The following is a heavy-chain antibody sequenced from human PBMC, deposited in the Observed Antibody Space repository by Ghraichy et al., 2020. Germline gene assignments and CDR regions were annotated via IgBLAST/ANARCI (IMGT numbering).Heavy chain of an antibody. D-gene: IGHD5-12*01. CDR3: ARALDSSSGYDYVEVDY. J-gene: IGHJ4*02. CDR2: INHSGST. V-gene: IGHV4-34*01. CDR1: GGSFSGYY. Sequence: LSLPCAVYGGSFSGYYWSWIRQPPGKGLEWIGEINHSGSTNYNPSLKSRVTISVDTSKNQFSLKLSSVTAADTAVYYCARALDSSSGYDYVEVDYWGQGTLVTVSS.